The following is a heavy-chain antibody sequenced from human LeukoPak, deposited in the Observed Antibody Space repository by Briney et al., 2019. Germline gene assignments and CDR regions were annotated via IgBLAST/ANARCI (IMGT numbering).Heavy chain of an antibody. Sequence: GGSLRLSCAASGFTFSSYWMHWVRQAPGKGLVWVSRINSDGSSTSYANSVKGRFTISRDNAKNSLYLQMNSLRAEDTAVYYCARDGAYYDFWSGYYPTDYFDYWGQGTLVTVSS. CDR2: INSDGSST. J-gene: IGHJ4*02. CDR1: GFTFSSYW. CDR3: ARDGAYYDFWSGYYPTDYFDY. D-gene: IGHD3-3*01. V-gene: IGHV3-74*01.